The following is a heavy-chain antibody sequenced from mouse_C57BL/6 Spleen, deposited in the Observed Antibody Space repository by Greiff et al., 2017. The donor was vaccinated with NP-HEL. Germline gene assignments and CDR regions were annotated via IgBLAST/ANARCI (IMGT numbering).Heavy chain of an antibody. Sequence: VQLQQSGAELVRPGASVKLSCTASGFNIKDDYMHWVKQRPEQGLEWIGWIDPENGDTEYASKFQGKATITADTSSNTAYLQLSSLTSEDTAVYYCTIMPSAGFAYWGQGTLVTVSA. J-gene: IGHJ3*01. CDR1: GFNIKDDY. CDR2: IDPENGDT. CDR3: TIMPSAGFAY. V-gene: IGHV14-4*01.